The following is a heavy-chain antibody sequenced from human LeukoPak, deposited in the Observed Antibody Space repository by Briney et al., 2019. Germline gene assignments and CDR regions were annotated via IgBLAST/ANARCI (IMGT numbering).Heavy chain of an antibody. CDR1: GFTFSSYW. J-gene: IGHJ4*02. CDR3: ARARSTIFRVVNIFDY. CDR2: IKQDGSEK. Sequence: GGSLRLSCAASGFTFSSYWMNWVRQAPGKGLEWVANIKQDGSEKYYVDSVKGRFTISRDNAKNSLYLQMNSLRAEDTAVYYCARARSTIFRVVNIFDYWGQGTLVTVSS. D-gene: IGHD3-3*01. V-gene: IGHV3-7*04.